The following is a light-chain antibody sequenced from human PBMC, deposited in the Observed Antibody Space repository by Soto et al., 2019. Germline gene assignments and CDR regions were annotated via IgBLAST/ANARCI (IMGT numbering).Light chain of an antibody. CDR1: QSISSY. V-gene: IGKV1-33*01. J-gene: IGKJ5*01. Sequence: DIQMTQSPSSLSAYVGDRVTVTCRASQSISSYLNWYQHKPGKAPKLLIYAASSLQSGVPSRFSGSGSGTDFTFTISSLQPEDIGTYYCQQYDNVFTFGLGTRLEIK. CDR2: AAS. CDR3: QQYDNVFT.